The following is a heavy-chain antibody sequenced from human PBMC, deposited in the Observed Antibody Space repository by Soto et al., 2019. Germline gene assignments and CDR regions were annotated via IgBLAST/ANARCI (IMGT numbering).Heavy chain of an antibody. CDR2: IYSGGST. V-gene: IGHV3-53*02. CDR3: ARDRMSDSRYYYYYGMDV. Sequence: EVQLVETGGGLIQPGGSLRLSCAASGFTVSSNYMSWVRQAPGKGLEWVSVIYSGGSTYYADSVKGRFTISRDNSKNTLYLQMNSLRAEATAVYYCARDRMSDSRYYYYYGMDVWGQGTTVTVSS. D-gene: IGHD2-15*01. J-gene: IGHJ6*02. CDR1: GFTVSSNY.